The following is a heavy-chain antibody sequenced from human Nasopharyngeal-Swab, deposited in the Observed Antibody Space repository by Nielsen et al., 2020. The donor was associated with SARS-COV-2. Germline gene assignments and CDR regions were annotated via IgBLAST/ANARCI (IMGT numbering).Heavy chain of an antibody. CDR3: ARRAWFGELDDY. D-gene: IGHD3-10*01. CDR1: GGSISSSSYY. Sequence: GSLRLSCTVSGGSISSSSYYWGWIRPPPGKGLEWIGSIYYSGSTYYNPSLKSRVTISVDTSKNHFSLKLSSVTAADTAVYYCARRAWFGELDDYWGQGTLVTVSS. J-gene: IGHJ4*02. CDR2: IYYSGST. V-gene: IGHV4-39*01.